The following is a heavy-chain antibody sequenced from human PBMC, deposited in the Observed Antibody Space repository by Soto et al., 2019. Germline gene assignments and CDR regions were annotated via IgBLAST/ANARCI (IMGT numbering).Heavy chain of an antibody. D-gene: IGHD2-15*01. CDR3: TTGSVEGI. CDR1: GFAFNEAW. V-gene: IGHV3-15*07. J-gene: IGHJ6*02. CDR2: IKTSAGGGAT. Sequence: EAPLVESAGGLVKPGGSLRLSCVASGFAFNEAWMNWVRQAPGEGLEWVGRIKTSAGGGATDYAAPVQGRFTISRDDSKNALYLHMNSLRTEDTAIYYCTTGSVEGIWGQGTTVTVSS.